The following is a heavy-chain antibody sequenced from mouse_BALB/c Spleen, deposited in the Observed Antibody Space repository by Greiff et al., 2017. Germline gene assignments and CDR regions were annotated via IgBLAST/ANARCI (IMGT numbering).Heavy chain of an antibody. CDR2: IYWDDDK. D-gene: IGHD2-10*02. J-gene: IGHJ4*01. Sequence: QVQLKESGPGILQPSQTLSLTCSFSGFSLSTSGMGVSWIRQPSGKGLEWLAHIYWDDDKRYNPSLKSRLTISKDTSRNQVFLKITSVDTADTATYYCARRAGYGPMDYWGQGTSVTVSS. CDR1: GFSLSTSGMG. V-gene: IGHV8-12*01. CDR3: ARRAGYGPMDY.